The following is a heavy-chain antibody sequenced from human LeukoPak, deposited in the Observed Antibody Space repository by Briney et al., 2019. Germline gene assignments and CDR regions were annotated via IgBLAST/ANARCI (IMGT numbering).Heavy chain of an antibody. Sequence: GESLRLSCAASGFTFRNYAMSWVRQAPGKGLEWVSGISGNGDKIYYADSVKGRFTISRDNSKSTLHLQMNSLRGEDTAVYYCAKSDYSDSSGYAPLFDCWGQGTLVTVSS. J-gene: IGHJ4*02. CDR2: ISGNGDKI. CDR1: GFTFRNYA. V-gene: IGHV3-23*01. D-gene: IGHD3-22*01. CDR3: AKSDYSDSSGYAPLFDC.